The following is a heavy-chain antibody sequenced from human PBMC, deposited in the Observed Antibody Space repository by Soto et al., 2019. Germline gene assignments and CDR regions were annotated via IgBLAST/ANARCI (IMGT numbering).Heavy chain of an antibody. CDR1: GGSFSGYY. V-gene: IGHV4-34*01. D-gene: IGHD3-22*01. Sequence: WETLSLTGAVYGGSFSGYYWSWIRQPQGKGLEWIGEINHSGSTNYNPSLKSRVTISVDTSKNQFSLKLSSVTAVDTAVYYCARGPLTMIVVAVGRFFDYWGQGTLVTVSS. J-gene: IGHJ4*02. CDR2: INHSGST. CDR3: ARGPLTMIVVAVGRFFDY.